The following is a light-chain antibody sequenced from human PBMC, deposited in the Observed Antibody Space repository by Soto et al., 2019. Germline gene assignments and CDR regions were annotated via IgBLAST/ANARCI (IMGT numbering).Light chain of an antibody. CDR2: DVS. J-gene: IGLJ2*01. Sequence: QPVLTQPRSVSGSPGQSVTISCTGTSSDVGGYNYVSWYQQHPGKAPKLMIYDVSKRPSGVPDRFSGSKSGNTASLTISGLLAEDEADYYCCSYAGSYTFVVFGGGTKVTVL. CDR1: SSDVGGYNY. V-gene: IGLV2-11*01. CDR3: CSYAGSYTFVV.